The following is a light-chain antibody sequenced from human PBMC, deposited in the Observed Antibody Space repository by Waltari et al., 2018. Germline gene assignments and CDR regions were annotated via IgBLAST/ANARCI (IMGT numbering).Light chain of an antibody. CDR1: SGPSTNI. Sequence: QLVLTQSPSASASLGASVKLTCTLSSGPSTNIIAWLQQQPEMGPRYLMNVNSDGSNNKGVGIPDRFSGSCSGAGRYRTLSRLQSEDEADYYCQTGGHGTWVFGGGTRLTVL. J-gene: IGLJ3*02. CDR3: QTGGHGTWV. CDR2: VNSDGSN. V-gene: IGLV4-69*01.